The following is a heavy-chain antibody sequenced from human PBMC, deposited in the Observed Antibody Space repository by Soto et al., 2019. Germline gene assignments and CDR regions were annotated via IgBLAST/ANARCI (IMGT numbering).Heavy chain of an antibody. V-gene: IGHV1-46*01. J-gene: IGHJ3*02. CDR3: ARDGQPPTYDFDI. CDR1: GYTFTSYY. CDR2: INPSGGST. D-gene: IGHD5-18*01. Sequence: QVQLVQSGAEVKKPGASVKVSCKASGYTFTSYYMHWVRQAPGQGLEWMGIINPSGGSTSYAQKFQGRVTMTRDTSTSTVYMERSSLSSEDTAVYYCARDGQPPTYDFDIWGQGTMVTVSS.